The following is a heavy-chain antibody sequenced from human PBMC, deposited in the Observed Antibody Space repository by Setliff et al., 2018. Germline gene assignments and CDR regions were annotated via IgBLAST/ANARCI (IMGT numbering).Heavy chain of an antibody. J-gene: IGHJ3*02. CDR2: ILVGSGNT. V-gene: IGHV1-58*02. D-gene: IGHD1-1*01. Sequence: ASVKVSCKASGYSFTNYDINWVRQARGQGLEGIGWILVGSGNTNYAQNFQERVTITRDMSTSTAYMELSSLRSDDTAVYYCATGQPGHGAFDIWGQGTMVTVSS. CDR3: ATGQPGHGAFDI. CDR1: GYSFTNYD.